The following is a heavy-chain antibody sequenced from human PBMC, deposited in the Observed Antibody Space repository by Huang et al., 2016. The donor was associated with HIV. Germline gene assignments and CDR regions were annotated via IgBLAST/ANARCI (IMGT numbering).Heavy chain of an antibody. CDR3: Y. J-gene: IGHJ4*02. CDR1: GGSIRSDNYY. CDR2: IYYSGRT. Sequence: QLQLQESGPGLVKPSETLSLTCTVSGGSIRSDNYYWGWIRQPPGKGLEWIGSIYYSGRTYYNPSLKSRVTITVDTAVYYCARLPGSITMIRGVITDPYWGQGTLVTVSS. D-gene: IGHD3-10*01. V-gene: IGHV4-39*02.